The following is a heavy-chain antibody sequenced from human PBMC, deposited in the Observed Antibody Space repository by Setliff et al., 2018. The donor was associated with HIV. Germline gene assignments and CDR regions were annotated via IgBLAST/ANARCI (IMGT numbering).Heavy chain of an antibody. J-gene: IGHJ6*03. CDR3: ASMYSNHGRYYYYYMDV. CDR2: IYYSGST. Sequence: PSETLSLTCNVSGGSINRGGDYWGWIRQSPGKGLEWIGSIYYSGSTYYSPSLKSRLTMSVDTSKNQFSLRLSSVTAADTAVYYCASMYSNHGRYYYYYMDVWGKGATVTVSS. D-gene: IGHD4-4*01. CDR1: GGSINRGGDY. V-gene: IGHV4-39*07.